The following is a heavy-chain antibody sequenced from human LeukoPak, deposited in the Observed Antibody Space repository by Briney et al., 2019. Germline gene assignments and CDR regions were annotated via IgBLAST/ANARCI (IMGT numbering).Heavy chain of an antibody. Sequence: PGRSLRLSCAASGFIFSGYSIHWVRQAPGKGLEWVAFIRYDGSNKYYADSVKGRFTISRDNSKNTLYLQMNSLRAEDTAVYYCAKVEAGWFGELRYWGQGTLVTVSS. J-gene: IGHJ4*02. D-gene: IGHD3-10*01. CDR2: IRYDGSNK. V-gene: IGHV3-30*02. CDR3: AKVEAGWFGELRY. CDR1: GFIFSGYS.